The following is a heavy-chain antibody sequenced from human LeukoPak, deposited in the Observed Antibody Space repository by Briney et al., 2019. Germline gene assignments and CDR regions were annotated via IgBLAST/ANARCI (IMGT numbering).Heavy chain of an antibody. CDR2: ISGSGGST. D-gene: IGHD2-2*01. CDR3: AKIRSPIYQGAFDY. V-gene: IGHV3-23*01. Sequence: GGSLRLSCAASGFTFSSYAMSWVRQAPGKGLEWVSAISGSGGSTYYADSVKGRFTISRDNSKDTLYLQMNSLRAEDTAVYYCAKIRSPIYQGAFDYWGQGTLVTVSS. CDR1: GFTFSSYA. J-gene: IGHJ4*02.